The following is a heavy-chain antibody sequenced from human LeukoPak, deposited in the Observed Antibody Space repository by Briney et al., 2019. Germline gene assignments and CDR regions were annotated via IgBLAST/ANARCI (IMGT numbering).Heavy chain of an antibody. Sequence: GGSLRLSCAASGFTFSSYSMNWVRQAPGKGLEWVSSISSSSSYIYYADSVKGRLTISRDNAKNSLYLQMNSLRAEDTAVYYCARVCSGGRCYDVWGQGTTVTVSS. D-gene: IGHD2-15*01. V-gene: IGHV3-21*01. J-gene: IGHJ6*02. CDR2: ISSSSSYI. CDR3: ARVCSGGRCYDV. CDR1: GFTFSSYS.